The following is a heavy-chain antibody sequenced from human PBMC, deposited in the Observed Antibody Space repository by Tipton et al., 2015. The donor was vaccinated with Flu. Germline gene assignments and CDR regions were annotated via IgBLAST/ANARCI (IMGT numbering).Heavy chain of an antibody. J-gene: IGHJ4*02. V-gene: IGHV3-30*18. CDR3: AKPYYYDSGGGGC. CDR1: GFTFSSYG. CDR2: ISYDGSNK. Sequence: SLRLSCAASGFTFSSYGMHWVRQAPGKGLEWVAVISYDGSNKYYADSVKGRFTISRDNSKNTLYLQMNSLRAEDTAVYYCAKPYYYDSGGGGCWGQGTLVTVSS. D-gene: IGHD3-22*01.